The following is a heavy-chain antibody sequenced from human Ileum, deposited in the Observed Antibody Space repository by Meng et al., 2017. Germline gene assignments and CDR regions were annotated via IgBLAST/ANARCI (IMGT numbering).Heavy chain of an antibody. J-gene: IGHJ4*02. CDR2: ISHSGSA. CDR3: ARHGGYSQDF. CDR1: SGSISSNTY. V-gene: IGHV4-4*02. D-gene: IGHD4-23*01. Sequence: PRQEACPGLVRPSGTLPLTCAVSSGSISSNTYWSWVRQPPGKGLEWIVQISHSGSAYYNPSLKSRVTMSVDKSKSQFSLMLTSVTAADTAIYYCARHGGYSQDFWGQGTLVTVSS.